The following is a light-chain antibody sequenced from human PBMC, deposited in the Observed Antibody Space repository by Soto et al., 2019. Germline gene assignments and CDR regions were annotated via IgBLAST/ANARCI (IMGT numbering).Light chain of an antibody. V-gene: IGLV2-11*01. CDR3: SSYAGNFHFV. Sequence: QSALTQPRSVSGSPGQSVTISCTGTSSDVGGYNYVSWYQQHPGKAPKHIIYDVNKRPSGVPGRLSASKSGNTASLTISGLQAEDEADYYCSSYAGNFHFVFGSGTKVIVL. J-gene: IGLJ1*01. CDR2: DVN. CDR1: SSDVGGYNY.